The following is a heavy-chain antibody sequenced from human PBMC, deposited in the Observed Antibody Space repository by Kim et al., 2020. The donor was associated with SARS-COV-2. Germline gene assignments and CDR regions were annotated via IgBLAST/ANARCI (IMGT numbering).Heavy chain of an antibody. J-gene: IGHJ4*02. Sequence: YAGSVDGRFTNSRDNSKNTLYLQMNSLRAEDTAVYYCAKAPFWSDYYFDSWGQGTLVTVSS. CDR3: AKAPFWSDYYFDS. V-gene: IGHV3-30*02. D-gene: IGHD3-3*01.